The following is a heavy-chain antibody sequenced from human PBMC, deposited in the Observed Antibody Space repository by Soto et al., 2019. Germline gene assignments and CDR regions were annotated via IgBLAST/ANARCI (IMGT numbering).Heavy chain of an antibody. CDR2: IKQDGSEK. Sequence: GGSLRLSCAASGFTFSSYWMSWVRQAPGKGLEWVANIKQDGSEKYYEDSVKGRFTISRDNAKNSLYLQMNSLRAEDTAVYYCARVPENIVVVPAAMVWFDPWGQGTLVTVSS. J-gene: IGHJ5*02. CDR1: GFTFSSYW. D-gene: IGHD2-2*01. CDR3: ARVPENIVVVPAAMVWFDP. V-gene: IGHV3-7*01.